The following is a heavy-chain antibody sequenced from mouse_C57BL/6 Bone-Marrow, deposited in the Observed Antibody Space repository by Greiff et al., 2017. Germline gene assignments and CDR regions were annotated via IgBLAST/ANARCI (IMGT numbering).Heavy chain of an antibody. D-gene: IGHD2-3*01. CDR1: GFTFTDYY. J-gene: IGHJ2*01. CDR3: ARSDGPYDFDY. CDR2: IRNKANGYTT. Sequence: EVQGVESGGGLVQPGGSLSLSCAASGFTFTDYYMSWVRQPPGKALEWLGFIRNKANGYTTEYSASVKGRFTISRDNSQSILYLQMNALRAEDSATYYCARSDGPYDFDYWGQGTTLTVSS. V-gene: IGHV7-3*01.